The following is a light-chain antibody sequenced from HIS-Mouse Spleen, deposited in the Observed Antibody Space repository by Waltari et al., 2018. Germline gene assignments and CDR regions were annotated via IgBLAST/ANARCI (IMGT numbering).Light chain of an antibody. CDR1: SSDVGRYNL. J-gene: IGLJ3*02. V-gene: IGLV2-23*01. Sequence: QSALTQPASVSGSPGQSSPISCPGTSSDVGRYNLVSWYQQPPGKAPKLMIYEGSKRPSGVSNRFSGSKSGNTASLTISGLQAEDEADYYCCSYAGSSTWVFGGGTKLTVL. CDR2: EGS. CDR3: CSYAGSSTWV.